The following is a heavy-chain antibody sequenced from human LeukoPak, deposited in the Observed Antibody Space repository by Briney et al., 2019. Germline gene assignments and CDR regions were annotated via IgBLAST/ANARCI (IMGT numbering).Heavy chain of an antibody. CDR1: GYAFTSYG. V-gene: IGHV1-18*01. CDR2: ISAYNGNT. J-gene: IGHJ4*02. D-gene: IGHD3-10*01. CDR3: ARDRGDYYGSGSYYKHFDY. Sequence: ASVKVSCKASGYAFTSYGISWVRQAPGQGFEWMGWISAYNGNTKYAQKLQGRVTTTTDTSTSTAYMELRSLRSDDTAVYYCARDRGDYYGSGSYYKHFDYWGQGTLVTVSS.